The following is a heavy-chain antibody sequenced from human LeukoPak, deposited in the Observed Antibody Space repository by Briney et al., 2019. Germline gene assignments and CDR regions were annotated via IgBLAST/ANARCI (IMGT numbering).Heavy chain of an antibody. D-gene: IGHD2-2*01. CDR3: ARGVWDIVVVPAAMGRYYFDY. V-gene: IGHV6-1*01. Sequence: SQTLSLTCAISGDSVSSNSAAWNWIRQSPSRGLEWLGRTYYGSKWYNDYAVSVKSRITINPDTSKNQFSLQLNSVTPEDTAVYYCARGVWDIVVVPAAMGRYYFDYWGQGTLVTVSS. CDR2: TYYGSKWYN. CDR1: GDSVSSNSAA. J-gene: IGHJ4*02.